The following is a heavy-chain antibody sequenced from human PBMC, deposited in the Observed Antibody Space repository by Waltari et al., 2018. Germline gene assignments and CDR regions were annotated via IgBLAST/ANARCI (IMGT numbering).Heavy chain of an antibody. J-gene: IGHJ4*02. CDR2: ISSSSSTI. D-gene: IGHD6-19*01. Sequence: EVQLVESGGGLVQPGGSLRLSCAASGFTFSSYSMNWVPQAPGKGLEWVSYISSSSSTIYYAYSVKGRFTISRDNAKNSLYLQMNSLRAEDTAVYYCAREQWLLPLDYWGQGTLVTVSS. CDR3: AREQWLLPLDY. V-gene: IGHV3-48*01. CDR1: GFTFSSYS.